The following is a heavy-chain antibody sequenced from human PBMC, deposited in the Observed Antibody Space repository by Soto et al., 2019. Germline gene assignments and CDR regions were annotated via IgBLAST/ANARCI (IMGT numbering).Heavy chain of an antibody. Sequence: GESLKISCKGSGYSFTSYWIGWLRQMPGKGLEWMGIIYPGDSDTRYSPSFQGQVTISADKSISTAYLQWSSLKASDTAMYYCARIPYSSSSGYYYYYMDVWGKGTTVTVSS. J-gene: IGHJ6*03. CDR1: GYSFTSYW. CDR3: ARIPYSSSSGYYYYYMDV. CDR2: IYPGDSDT. V-gene: IGHV5-51*01. D-gene: IGHD6-6*01.